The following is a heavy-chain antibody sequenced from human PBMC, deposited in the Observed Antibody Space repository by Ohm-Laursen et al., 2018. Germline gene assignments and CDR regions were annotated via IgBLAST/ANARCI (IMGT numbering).Heavy chain of an antibody. J-gene: IGHJ4*02. D-gene: IGHD1-1*01. CDR1: GYAFTHDY. Sequence: AASVKVSCKASGYAFTHDYIHWVRQAPGQGLEWIGIIRFGSGSTTYTQKIQDRVTMTRDTSTSTVYMEVSSLRSEDTAMYYCARDGGNWNFDFWGQGTLVAVSS. CDR2: IRFGSGST. CDR3: ARDGGNWNFDF. V-gene: IGHV1-46*01.